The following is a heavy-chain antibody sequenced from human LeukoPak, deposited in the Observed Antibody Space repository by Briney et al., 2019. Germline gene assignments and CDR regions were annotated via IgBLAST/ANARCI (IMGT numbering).Heavy chain of an antibody. CDR1: GYTFTGYY. Sequence: GASVKVSCKASGYTFTGYYMHWVRQAPGQGLEWMGWINPNSGGTNYAQKFQGRVTMTRDTSISTAYMELSRLRSDDTAVYYCARGLPPVLLWFGELPNYYFDYWGQGTLVTVSS. CDR3: ARGLPPVLLWFGELPNYYFDY. CDR2: INPNSGGT. D-gene: IGHD3-10*01. J-gene: IGHJ4*02. V-gene: IGHV1-2*02.